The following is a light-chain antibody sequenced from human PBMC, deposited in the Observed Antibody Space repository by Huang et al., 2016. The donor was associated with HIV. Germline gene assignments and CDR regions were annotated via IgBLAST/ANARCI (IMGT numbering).Light chain of an antibody. CDR3: QQSYNALSLT. J-gene: IGKJ4*01. V-gene: IGKV1-39*01. CDR2: AAS. CDR1: QNIDSH. Sequence: DIQMTQSPSSLSASVGDAVTITCRASQNIDSHFNWYQQKPGKAPNLLIYAASLLQSGVPSRCSCSGSGTDFTLTINSLQPEDFATYYCQQSYNALSLTFGGGTKVEIK.